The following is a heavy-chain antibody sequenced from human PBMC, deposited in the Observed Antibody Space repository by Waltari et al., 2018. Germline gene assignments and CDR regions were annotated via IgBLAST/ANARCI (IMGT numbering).Heavy chain of an antibody. V-gene: IGHV4-4*02. D-gene: IGHD2-2*01. CDR2: VYHSGKT. CDR1: GDSISGNYW. Sequence: QVQLQESGHGLVKPSGTLSLTCAVSGDSISGNYWWSWVRQSPEKGLEWIGQVYHSGKTHYKPSLQSRVTISVDKPKNQFSLNLTSVTAADTAVYYCAGDRAIGLFFDYWGRGTLVTVSS. CDR3: AGDRAIGLFFDY. J-gene: IGHJ4*02.